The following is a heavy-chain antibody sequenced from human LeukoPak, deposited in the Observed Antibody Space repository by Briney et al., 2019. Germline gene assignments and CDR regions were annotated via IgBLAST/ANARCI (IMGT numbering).Heavy chain of an antibody. Sequence: NPSETLSLTCTVSGGSISSSSYYWGWIRQPPGKGLEWIGSNYYSRSTYYNPSLKSRVTISVDTSKNQFSLKLSSVTAADTAVYYCAGGGCSSTSCYTGMDVWGKGTTVTVSS. J-gene: IGHJ6*04. CDR2: NYYSRST. CDR3: AGGGCSSTSCYTGMDV. V-gene: IGHV4-39*01. CDR1: GGSISSSSYY. D-gene: IGHD2-2*02.